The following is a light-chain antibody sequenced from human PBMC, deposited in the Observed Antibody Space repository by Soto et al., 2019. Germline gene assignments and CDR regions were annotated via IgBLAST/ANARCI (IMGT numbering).Light chain of an antibody. CDR3: QQYSSHAT. Sequence: AIRMTQSPSSFSASTGDRVTITCRASQDVSGYVAWYQQKPGKPPRLLIYAASTLQTGVPSRFSGSGSGTDFTLTITCLQSEDYATYYCQQYSSHATFGQGTKVDIK. V-gene: IGKV1-8*01. CDR2: AAS. CDR1: QDVSGY. J-gene: IGKJ1*01.